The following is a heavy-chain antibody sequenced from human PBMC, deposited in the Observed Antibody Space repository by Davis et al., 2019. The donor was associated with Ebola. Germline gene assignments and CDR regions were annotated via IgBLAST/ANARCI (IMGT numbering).Heavy chain of an antibody. CDR1: GYTFTDHA. J-gene: IGHJ2*01. V-gene: IGHV1-18*04. D-gene: IGHD1-26*01. CDR3: VRVNSGTDFDL. Sequence: ASVKVSCKTSGYTFTDHAMHWVRQAPGQGLEWMGWINIYNGNKHYVPKFQDRLTMTTDTFTSTAYMDLRSLRYDDTAVYYCVRVNSGTDFDLWGRGTLVTVSS. CDR2: INIYNGNK.